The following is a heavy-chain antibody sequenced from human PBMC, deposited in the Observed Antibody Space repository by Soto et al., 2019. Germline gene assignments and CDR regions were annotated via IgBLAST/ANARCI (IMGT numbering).Heavy chain of an antibody. CDR2: IIPIFGTA. V-gene: IGHV1-69*01. D-gene: IGHD5-12*01. CDR1: GGTFSRHA. J-gene: IGHJ4*02. Sequence: QVQLVQSGAEVRKPGSSVKVSCKASGGTFSRHAISWVRQAPGQGLEWMGGIIPIFGTANYAQKFQGRVTITADESTSTAYLDLSSLRSEDTAVYYCARPVEMATISRSYLFYWGQGTLVTVSS. CDR3: ARPVEMATISRSYLFY.